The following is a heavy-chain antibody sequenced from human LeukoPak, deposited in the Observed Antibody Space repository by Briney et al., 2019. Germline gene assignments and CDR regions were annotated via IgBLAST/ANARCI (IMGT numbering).Heavy chain of an antibody. CDR1: GFTFSNYW. V-gene: IGHV3-7*01. D-gene: IGHD3-3*01. J-gene: IGHJ4*02. CDR2: IKQGGSEK. Sequence: GGSLRLSCAASGFTFSNYWMTWVRQAPGKGLEWVGNIKQGGSEKYYVDSVKGRFTISRDNAKNSLYLQMNSLRAEDTAVYYCARDFRFLDDYWGQGTLVTVSS. CDR3: ARDFRFLDDY.